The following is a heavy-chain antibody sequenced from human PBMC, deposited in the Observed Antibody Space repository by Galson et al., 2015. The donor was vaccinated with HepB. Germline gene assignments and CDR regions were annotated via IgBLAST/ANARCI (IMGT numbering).Heavy chain of an antibody. D-gene: IGHD3-22*01. CDR3: ARSGTVYYYDSSGYYYIDY. Sequence: QSGAEVKKPGESLKISCKGSGYSFTSYWIGWVCQMPGKGLEWMGRIDPSDSYTNYSPSFQGHVTISADKSISTAYLQWSSLKASDTAMYYCARSGTVYYYDSSGYYYIDYWGQGTLVTVSS. J-gene: IGHJ4*02. V-gene: IGHV5-10-1*01. CDR1: GYSFTSYW. CDR2: IDPSDSYT.